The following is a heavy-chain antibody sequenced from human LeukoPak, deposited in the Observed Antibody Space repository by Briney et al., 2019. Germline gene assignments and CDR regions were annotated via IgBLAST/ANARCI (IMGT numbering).Heavy chain of an antibody. J-gene: IGHJ5*02. V-gene: IGHV1-8*03. CDR1: GYSFTSYW. CDR3: ARVVVSPTGTKWFDP. CDR2: MNPNSGDT. D-gene: IGHD2-2*01. Sequence: GESLKISCKGSGYSFTSYWIGWVRQMPGKGLEWMGWMNPNSGDTGYAPKFQGRFTITRNTSISTAYMELSSLRSEDTAVYYCARVVVSPTGTKWFDPWGQGTLVTVSS.